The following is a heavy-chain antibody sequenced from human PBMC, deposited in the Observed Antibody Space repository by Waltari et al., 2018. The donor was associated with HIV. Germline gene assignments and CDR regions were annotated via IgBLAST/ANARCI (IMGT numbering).Heavy chain of an antibody. CDR1: GGSFSGYY. CDR2: INHSGST. Sequence: QVQLQQWGAGLLKPSETLSLTCAVYGGSFSGYYWSWIRQPPGKGLEWIGEINHSGSTNNNPSLKSRVTISVDTSKNQFSLKLSSVTAADTAVYYCARGDYGDPFDYWGQGTLVTVSS. V-gene: IGHV4-34*01. J-gene: IGHJ4*02. CDR3: ARGDYGDPFDY. D-gene: IGHD4-17*01.